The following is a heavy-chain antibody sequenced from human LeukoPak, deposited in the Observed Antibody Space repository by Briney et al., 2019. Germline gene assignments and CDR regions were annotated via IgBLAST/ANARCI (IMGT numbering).Heavy chain of an antibody. V-gene: IGHV1-18*01. CDR2: ISTYSGDT. J-gene: IGHJ4*02. D-gene: IGHD3-3*01. CDR3: ARGGHCDFWSGPPDF. Sequence: ASVKVSCKASGYSFTNYGISWVRQAPGQALEWLGRISTYSGDTNYVQKVQGRVTMTTDTSTSTAYMDLKSLRSDDTAVYYCARGGHCDFWSGPPDFWGQGTLVTVSS. CDR1: GYSFTNYG.